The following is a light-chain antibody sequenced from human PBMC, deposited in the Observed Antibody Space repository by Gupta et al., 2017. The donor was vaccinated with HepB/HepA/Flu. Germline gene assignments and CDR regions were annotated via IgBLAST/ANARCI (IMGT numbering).Light chain of an antibody. CDR2: QDS. V-gene: IGLV3-1*01. CDR3: QAWDSSTVV. J-gene: IGLJ2*01. Sequence: SYELTPPPSVSVPPRQTASITCSGDKLGDKYACWYQQKPGQSPVLVIYQDSKRPSGIPERFSGSNSGNTATLTISGTQAMDEADYYCQAWDSSTVVFGGGTKLTVL. CDR1: KLGDKY.